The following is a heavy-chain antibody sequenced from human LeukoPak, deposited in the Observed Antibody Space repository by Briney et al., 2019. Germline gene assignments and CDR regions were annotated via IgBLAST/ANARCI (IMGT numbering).Heavy chain of an antibody. J-gene: IGHJ4*02. CDR1: GYIFTVYG. Sequence: GASVKVSCKVPGYIFTVYGISWVRQAPGQGLEWGGGINTFSGSTYYAQKFQGRVTMTTDTSTSTAYMDLRSLRSDDTAVYYCARWRYDFWSGYSDYWGQGTLVTVSS. D-gene: IGHD3-3*01. CDR3: ARWRYDFWSGYSDY. CDR2: INTFSGST. V-gene: IGHV1-18*01.